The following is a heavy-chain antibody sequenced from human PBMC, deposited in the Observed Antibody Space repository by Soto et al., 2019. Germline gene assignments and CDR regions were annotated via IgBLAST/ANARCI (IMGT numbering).Heavy chain of an antibody. D-gene: IGHD5-18*01. V-gene: IGHV3-7*01. CDR3: ARDRGYSSYDY. J-gene: IGHJ4*02. Sequence: PGGSLRLSCAASGFTFSSSWMNWVRQAPGKGLEWVASIKEDGSEKYYVDIVKGRFTISRDNVENSLYLQMNSLRGEDSAVYFCARDRGYSSYDYWGLGTLVTVSS. CDR1: GFTFSSSW. CDR2: IKEDGSEK.